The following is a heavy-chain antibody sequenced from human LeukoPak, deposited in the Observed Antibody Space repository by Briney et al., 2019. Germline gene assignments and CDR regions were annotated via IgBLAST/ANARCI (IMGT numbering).Heavy chain of an antibody. D-gene: IGHD6-13*01. J-gene: IGHJ4*02. CDR3: TSGLIAAAGTNFDY. CDR1: GFTFSGSA. Sequence: GGSLRLSCAASGFTFSGSAMHWVRQASGKGLEWVGRIRSKANNYATAYAASVKGRFTISRDDSKNTAYLQMNSLKTEDTAVYYCTSGLIAAAGTNFDYWGQGTLVTVSS. V-gene: IGHV3-73*01. CDR2: IRSKANNYAT.